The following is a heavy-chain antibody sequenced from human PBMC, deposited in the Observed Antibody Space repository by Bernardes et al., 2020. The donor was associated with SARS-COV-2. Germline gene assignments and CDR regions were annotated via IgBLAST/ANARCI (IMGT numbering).Heavy chain of an antibody. CDR2: IYYSGST. D-gene: IGHD6-13*01. Sequence: SETLSLTCTVSGGSISSSSYYWGWIRQPPGKGLEWIGSIYYSGSTNYNPSLKSRVTISVDKSKNQFSLKLSSVTAADTAVYYCARKPGIAAAGPFTPWGQGTLVTVSS. CDR1: GGSISSSSYY. CDR3: ARKPGIAAAGPFTP. J-gene: IGHJ5*02. V-gene: IGHV4-39*07.